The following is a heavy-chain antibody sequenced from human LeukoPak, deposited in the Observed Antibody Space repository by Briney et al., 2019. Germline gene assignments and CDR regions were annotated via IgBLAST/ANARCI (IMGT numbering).Heavy chain of an antibody. D-gene: IGHD5-24*01. CDR1: GGSFSGYY. J-gene: IGHJ1*01. CDR3: VRASLQRWLACFQH. V-gene: IGHV4-34*01. CDR2: INHSGST. Sequence: PSETLSLTCAVYGGSFSGYYWSWIRQPPGKGLEWIGEINHSGSTNYNPSLKSRVTISVDTSKNQFSLKLSSVTAADTAVYYCVRASLQRWLACFQHWGQGTLVTVSS.